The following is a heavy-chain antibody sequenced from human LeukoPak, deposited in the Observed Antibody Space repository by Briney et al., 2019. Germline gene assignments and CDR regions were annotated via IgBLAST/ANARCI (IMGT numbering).Heavy chain of an antibody. D-gene: IGHD5-18*01. J-gene: IGHJ4*02. CDR1: GGSISSYY. CDR3: ATDTAMGHFDY. CDR2: IYYSGST. Sequence: SETLSLTCTVSGGSISSYYWSWIRQPPGKGLEWIGYIYYSGSTNYNPSLKNRVTISVDTSKNQFSLKLSSVTAADTAVYYCATDTAMGHFDYWGQGTLVTVSS. V-gene: IGHV4-59*01.